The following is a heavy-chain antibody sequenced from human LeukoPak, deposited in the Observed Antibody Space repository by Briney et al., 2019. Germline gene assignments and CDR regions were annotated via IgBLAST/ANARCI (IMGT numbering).Heavy chain of an antibody. Sequence: GGSLRLSCAASGFTFSSYSMNWVRRAPGKGLEWVSSISSSSSYIYYADSVKGRFTISRDNAKNSLYLQMNSLRAEDTAVYYCAREGDCSGGSCPYYFDYWGQGTLVTVSS. V-gene: IGHV3-21*01. J-gene: IGHJ4*02. CDR3: AREGDCSGGSCPYYFDY. CDR1: GFTFSSYS. CDR2: ISSSSSYI. D-gene: IGHD2-15*01.